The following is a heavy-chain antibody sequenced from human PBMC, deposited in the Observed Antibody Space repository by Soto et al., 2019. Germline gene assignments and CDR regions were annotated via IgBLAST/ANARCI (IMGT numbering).Heavy chain of an antibody. CDR1: GFTFSSYA. V-gene: IGHV3-23*01. J-gene: IGHJ4*02. CDR3: AKAGFSSGWSPSYFDY. D-gene: IGHD6-19*01. CDR2: MSGTGGST. Sequence: EVQLLESGGGLGQPGRSLRLSCAASGFTFSSYAMNWVRQAPGKGLEWVSAMSGTGGSTYYADSVKGRFTLSRDNSKNTLYLQMSSLRVEDTAVFYCAKAGFSSGWSPSYFDYWGQGTLVTVSS.